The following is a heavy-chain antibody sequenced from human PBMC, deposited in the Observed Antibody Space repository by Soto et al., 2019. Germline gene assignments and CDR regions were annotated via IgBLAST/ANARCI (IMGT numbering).Heavy chain of an antibody. D-gene: IGHD5-18*01. V-gene: IGHV4-59*01. CDR1: GGSISSSY. Sequence: ASETLSLTCSVSGGSISSSYWSWIRQPPGKGLEWIGYISYSGSTTYNPSLKSRITLSVDTSKNQFSLRVSSVTAADTAVYYCARGHRAMEYYYYYGMDVWGQGTTVTVSS. CDR2: ISYSGST. J-gene: IGHJ6*02. CDR3: ARGHRAMEYYYYYGMDV.